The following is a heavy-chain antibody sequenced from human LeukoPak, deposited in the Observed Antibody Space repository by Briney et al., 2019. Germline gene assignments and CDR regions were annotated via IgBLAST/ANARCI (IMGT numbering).Heavy chain of an antibody. J-gene: IGHJ5*02. Sequence: SETLSLTCAVYGGSFSGYYWSWIRQPPGKGLEWIGEINHSGSTNYNPSLKSRVTISVDTSKNQFSLKLSSVTAADTAVYYCARESGSYLWRSWLNPWGQGTLVTVSS. D-gene: IGHD3-16*01. CDR1: GGSFSGYY. V-gene: IGHV4-34*01. CDR3: ARESGSYLWRSWLNP. CDR2: INHSGST.